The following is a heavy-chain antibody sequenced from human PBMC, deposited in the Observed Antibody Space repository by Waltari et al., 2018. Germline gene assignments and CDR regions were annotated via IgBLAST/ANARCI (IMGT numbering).Heavy chain of an antibody. CDR1: GGSISSSRYS. CDR3: VRHDKDWFDP. Sequence: QLQLQESGPGLVTPSETLSLTCTVSGGSISSSRYSWGWIRQPPGKGLEWIGSIYYSGSTYYNPSLKSRVTISVDTSKNQFSLKLSSVTAADTAVYYCVRHDKDWFDPWGQGTLVTVSS. V-gene: IGHV4-39*07. J-gene: IGHJ5*02. D-gene: IGHD1-1*01. CDR2: IYYSGST.